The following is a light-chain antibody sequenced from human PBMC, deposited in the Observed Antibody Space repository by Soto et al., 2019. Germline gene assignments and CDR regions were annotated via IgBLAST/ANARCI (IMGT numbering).Light chain of an antibody. CDR3: QQYNSYPET. V-gene: IGKV1-5*01. CDR2: DAY. CDR1: QSISSW. J-gene: IGKJ1*01. Sequence: DIQMTQSPTTLSASVGDRVTITCRASQSISSWLAWYQQKPGKAPKLLIYDAYSLQSGVPSRFSGSGFGTEFTLTISSLQPDDFATYYCQQYNSYPETFGQGTKVDIK.